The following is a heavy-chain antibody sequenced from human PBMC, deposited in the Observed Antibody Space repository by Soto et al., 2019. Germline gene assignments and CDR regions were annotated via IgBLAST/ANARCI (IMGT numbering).Heavy chain of an antibody. J-gene: IGHJ4*02. CDR2: INPSCGST. Sequence: QVQLVQSGAEVKKPGAAVKVSCKASGYTFTSYYMHWVRQSPGQGLEWMGIINPSCGSTSYAQKCQCRVTMTRDTSTRTVYMKLSSLRPEDTPLYYCARESSESTDYCGQGTLLTVSS. V-gene: IGHV1-46*03. CDR3: ARESSESTDY. CDR1: GYTFTSYY.